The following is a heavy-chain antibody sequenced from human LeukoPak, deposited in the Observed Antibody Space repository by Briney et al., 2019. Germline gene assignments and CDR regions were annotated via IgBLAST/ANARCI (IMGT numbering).Heavy chain of an antibody. Sequence: GGSLRLSCAASGFTFSSYAMSWVRQAPGKGLEWVSAISGGGGNKYYADSVKGRFTISRDNSKNTLYLQMNSLRAEDTAVYYCAKPGYSYASDYWGQGTLVTVSS. J-gene: IGHJ4*02. CDR1: GFTFSSYA. D-gene: IGHD5-18*01. CDR2: ISGGGGNK. CDR3: AKPGYSYASDY. V-gene: IGHV3-23*01.